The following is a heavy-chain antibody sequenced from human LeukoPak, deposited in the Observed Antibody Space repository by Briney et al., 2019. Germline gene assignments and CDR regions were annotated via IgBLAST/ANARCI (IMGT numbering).Heavy chain of an antibody. Sequence: SETLSLTCAVSGGSISSGGYSWSWIRQPPGKGLEWIGYIYHSGSTYYNPSLKSRVTISVDRSKNPFSLKLSSVTAADTAVYYCARGGRYYDILTGYYPYYFDYWGQGTLVTVSS. V-gene: IGHV4-30-2*01. D-gene: IGHD3-9*01. CDR3: ARGGRYYDILTGYYPYYFDY. CDR2: IYHSGST. CDR1: GGSISSGGYS. J-gene: IGHJ4*02.